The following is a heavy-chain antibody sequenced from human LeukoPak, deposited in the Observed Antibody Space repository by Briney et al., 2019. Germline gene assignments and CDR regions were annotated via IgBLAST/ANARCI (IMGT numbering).Heavy chain of an antibody. Sequence: GGSLRLSCAASGFTFSSYSMNWVRQAPGKGLEWVSYISSSSSTIYYADSVKGRFTISRDNSKNTLYLQMNSLRAEDTAVYYCAREEYYYDSSGYFGYWGQGTLVTVSS. J-gene: IGHJ4*02. D-gene: IGHD3-22*01. CDR1: GFTFSSYS. CDR3: AREEYYYDSSGYFGY. V-gene: IGHV3-48*01. CDR2: ISSSSSTI.